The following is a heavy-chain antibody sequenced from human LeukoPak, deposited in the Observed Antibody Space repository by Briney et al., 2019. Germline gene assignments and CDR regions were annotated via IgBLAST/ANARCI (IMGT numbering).Heavy chain of an antibody. D-gene: IGHD3-3*01. CDR1: GYTFTGYY. CDR2: INPNSGGT. V-gene: IGHV1-2*02. Sequence: ASVKVSCKASGYTFTGYYMHWVRQAPGQGLEWMGWINPNSGGTNYAQKFQGRVTMTRDTSISTAYMELSRLRSDDTAVYYCARRGARFLEWLGGGDWFDPWGQGTLVTVSS. CDR3: ARRGARFLEWLGGGDWFDP. J-gene: IGHJ5*02.